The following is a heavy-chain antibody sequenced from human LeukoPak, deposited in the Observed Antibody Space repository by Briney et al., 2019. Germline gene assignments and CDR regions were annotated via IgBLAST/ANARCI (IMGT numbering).Heavy chain of an antibody. Sequence: SETLSLTCTVSGGSISSSSYYWSWIRQPPGNGLEWIGYIYYSGSTNYNPSLKSRVTISIDTSKNQFSLKLTSVTAADTAVYYCVGTKVWLAFDIWGQGTIVTVSS. D-gene: IGHD2-8*01. V-gene: IGHV4-61*01. CDR3: VGTKVWLAFDI. CDR2: IYYSGST. J-gene: IGHJ3*02. CDR1: GGSISSSSYY.